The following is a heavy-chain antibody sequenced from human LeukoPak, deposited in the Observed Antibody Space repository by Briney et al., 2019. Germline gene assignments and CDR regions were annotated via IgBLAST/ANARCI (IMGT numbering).Heavy chain of an antibody. J-gene: IGHJ5*02. CDR1: GGSISSGDYY. D-gene: IGHD4-11*01. CDR3: ARGLLLPTHWFDP. Sequence: PSETLSLTCTVSGGSISSGDYYWSWIRQTPGKGLEWIGYIYYSGSTYYNPSLKSRVTISVDTSKNQFSLKLSSVTAADTAVYYCARGLLLPTHWFDPWGQGTLVTVSS. V-gene: IGHV4-30-4*01. CDR2: IYYSGST.